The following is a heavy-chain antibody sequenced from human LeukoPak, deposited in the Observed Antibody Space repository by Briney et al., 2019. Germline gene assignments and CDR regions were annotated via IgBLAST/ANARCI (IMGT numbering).Heavy chain of an antibody. V-gene: IGHV4-4*07. D-gene: IGHD3-10*01. Sequence: SETLSLTCTVSGGSISSYYWSWIRQPAGKGLEWIGRIYTSGSTNYNPSLKSRVTMSVDTSKNQFSLKLSSVTAADTAVYYCARDGFQSEITMVRGVITGWFDPWGQGTLVTVSS. CDR1: GGSISSYY. CDR2: IYTSGST. J-gene: IGHJ5*02. CDR3: ARDGFQSEITMVRGVITGWFDP.